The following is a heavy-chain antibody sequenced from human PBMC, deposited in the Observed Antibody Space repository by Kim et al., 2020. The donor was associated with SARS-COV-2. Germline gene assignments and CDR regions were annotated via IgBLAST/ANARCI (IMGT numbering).Heavy chain of an antibody. J-gene: IGHJ4*02. D-gene: IGHD3-22*01. Sequence: GGSLRLSCAASGFTFDGYAIRWVRQVPGKGLEWVSNIKQDGSEKYYVDSVKGRFTISRDNTKKSLYLQMNSLRAEDTAVYYCARGQCYDRSGNDYGGQGTPGTVSP. CDR3: ARGQCYDRSGNDY. CDR2: IKQDGSEK. V-gene: IGHV3-7*01. CDR1: GFTFDGYA.